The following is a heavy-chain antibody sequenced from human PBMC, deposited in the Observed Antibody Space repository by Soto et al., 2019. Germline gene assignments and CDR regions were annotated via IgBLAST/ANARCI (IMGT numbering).Heavy chain of an antibody. J-gene: IGHJ6*04. V-gene: IGHV1-2*02. D-gene: IGHD3-3*01. CDR1: GYTFTGYY. CDR2: INPNSGGT. CDR3: ARTKPRHDYDFLDV. Sequence: GASVKVSCKASGYTFTGYYMHWVRQAPGQGLEWMGWINPNSGGTNYAQKFQGRVTMTRDTSISTAYMELSRLRSDDTAVYYCARTKPRHDYDFLDVWGKGTTGTVSS.